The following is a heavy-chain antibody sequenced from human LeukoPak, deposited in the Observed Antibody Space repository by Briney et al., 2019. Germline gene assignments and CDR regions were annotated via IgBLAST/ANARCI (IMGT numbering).Heavy chain of an antibody. CDR2: ISGSGGST. V-gene: IGHV3-23*01. J-gene: IGHJ3*02. D-gene: IGHD1-26*01. CDR1: GFTVSSNY. Sequence: GGSLRLSCAASGFTVSSNYMSWVRQAPGKGLEWVSAISGSGGSTYYGDSVKGRFTISRDNSKNTLYLQMNSLRAEDTAVYYCAKDRRVGATKGLGAFDKWGQGTMVIVSS. CDR3: AKDRRVGATKGLGAFDK.